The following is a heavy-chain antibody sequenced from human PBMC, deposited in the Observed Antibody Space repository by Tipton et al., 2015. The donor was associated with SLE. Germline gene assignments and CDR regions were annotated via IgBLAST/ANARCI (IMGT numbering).Heavy chain of an antibody. Sequence: TLSLTCTVSGASLSRGYDFWSWSRQSAGTGLEWIGRIHTTGSTHYNPSLQSRVSMSKDTYKNQFTLRLRSLTAADTAIYYCARDGDGSDFWGQGTLVTVS. CDR2: IHTTGST. V-gene: IGHV4-61*02. CDR1: GASLSRGYDF. D-gene: IGHD6-25*01. J-gene: IGHJ4*02. CDR3: ARDGDGSDF.